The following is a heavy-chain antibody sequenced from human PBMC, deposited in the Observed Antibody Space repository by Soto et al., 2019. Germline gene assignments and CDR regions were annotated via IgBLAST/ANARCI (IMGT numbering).Heavy chain of an antibody. Sequence: VQLVESGGGLVKPGGSLRLSCAASGFTFSDYYMSWIRQAPGKGLEWVSYISSSSSYTNYADSVKGRFTISRDNAKNSLYLQMNSLRAEDTAVYYCAREGYCSSTSCYRSFDYWGQGTLVTVSS. D-gene: IGHD2-2*02. J-gene: IGHJ4*02. CDR1: GFTFSDYY. CDR2: ISSSSSYT. CDR3: AREGYCSSTSCYRSFDY. V-gene: IGHV3-11*06.